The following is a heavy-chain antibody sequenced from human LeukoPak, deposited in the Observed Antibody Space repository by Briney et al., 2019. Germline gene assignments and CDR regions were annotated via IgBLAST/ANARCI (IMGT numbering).Heavy chain of an antibody. Sequence: GGSLRLSCVPSGFTFSSYWMHWVRQAPGKGLGWVSRINIDGSTINYADSVKGRFTISRDNAKNTLYLQMNSLRADDTAVYYCARAGQYRFDYWGQGTLVTVSS. J-gene: IGHJ4*02. D-gene: IGHD2-2*01. CDR2: INIDGSTI. V-gene: IGHV3-74*01. CDR1: GFTFSSYW. CDR3: ARAGQYRFDY.